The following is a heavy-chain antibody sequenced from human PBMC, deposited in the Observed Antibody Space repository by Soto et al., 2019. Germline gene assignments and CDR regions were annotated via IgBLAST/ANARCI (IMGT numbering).Heavy chain of an antibody. CDR3: ASQSEGSAFTITMRMGPLQYNWFDP. J-gene: IGHJ5*02. V-gene: IGHV1-69*02. D-gene: IGHD3-10*01. Sequence: QVQLVQSGAEVKKPGSSVKVSCKASGGTFSSYTISWVRQAPGQGLEWMGRIIPILGIANYAQKFQGRVTITADKSTSTAYMELSSLTGEDTAVYYSASQSEGSAFTITMRMGPLQYNWFDPWGPGTLVTVSS. CDR2: IIPILGIA. CDR1: GGTFSSYT.